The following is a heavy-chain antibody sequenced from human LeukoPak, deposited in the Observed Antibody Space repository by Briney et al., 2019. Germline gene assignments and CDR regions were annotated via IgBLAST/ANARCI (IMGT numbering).Heavy chain of an antibody. Sequence: SETLSLTCAVYGGSFSGYYWSWIRQPPGKGLEWIGEINHSGSTNYNPSLKSRVTISVDTSKNQFSLKLSSVTAADTAVYYCARGRAVQYYYDSSGYYYWGQGTLVTVSS. D-gene: IGHD3-22*01. J-gene: IGHJ4*02. CDR3: ARGRAVQYYYDSSGYYY. CDR2: INHSGST. CDR1: GGSFSGYY. V-gene: IGHV4-34*01.